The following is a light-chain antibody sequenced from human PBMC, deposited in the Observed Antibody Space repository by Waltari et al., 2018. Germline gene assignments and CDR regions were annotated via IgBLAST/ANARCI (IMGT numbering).Light chain of an antibody. V-gene: IGKV3-15*01. Sequence: EIVLTHLQAPLSVSPGERATPPCRASQSVSSNLAWYQQKPGQAPRLLIYGASTRATGIPARFSGSGSGTEFTLTISSLQSEDFAVYCCQQYNNWPLYTFGQGTKLEIK. CDR3: QQYNNWPLYT. J-gene: IGKJ2*01. CDR2: GAS. CDR1: QSVSSN.